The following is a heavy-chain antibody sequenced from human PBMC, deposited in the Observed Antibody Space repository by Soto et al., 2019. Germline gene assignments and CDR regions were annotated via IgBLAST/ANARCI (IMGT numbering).Heavy chain of an antibody. CDR1: GFTFNSYW. CDR2: IKPDGSQK. CDR3: ARGDYYDTSGTFSDAFDI. Sequence: GGSLRLSCAASGFTFNSYWMSWVRQAPGKGLEWVANIKPDGSQKWYVDSVKGRFTISRDNAKNSLYLQMISLRAEDTAMYYFARGDYYDTSGTFSDAFDIWGQGTMVTVSS. V-gene: IGHV3-7*04. J-gene: IGHJ3*02. D-gene: IGHD3-22*01.